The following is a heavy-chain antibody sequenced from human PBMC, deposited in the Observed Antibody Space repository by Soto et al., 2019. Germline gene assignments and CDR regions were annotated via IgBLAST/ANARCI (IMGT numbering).Heavy chain of an antibody. CDR3: ARDRIGIAVAGLYYYYGMDV. CDR1: GGTFSSYT. Sequence: SVKVSCKASGGTFSSYTISWVRQAPGQGLEWMGRIIPILGITNYARKFQGRVTITADKSTSTAYMELSSLRSEGTAVYYCARDRIGIAVAGLYYYYGMDVWGQ. CDR2: IIPILGIT. J-gene: IGHJ6*02. V-gene: IGHV1-69*04. D-gene: IGHD6-19*01.